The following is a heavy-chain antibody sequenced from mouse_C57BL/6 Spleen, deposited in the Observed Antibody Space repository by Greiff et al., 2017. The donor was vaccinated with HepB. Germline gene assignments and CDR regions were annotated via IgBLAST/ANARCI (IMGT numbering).Heavy chain of an antibody. CDR2: ISSGGDYI. CDR3: TREGAYYGNYDYAMDY. Sequence: EVKVEESGEGLVKPGGSLKLSCAASGFTFSSYAMSWVRQTPEKRLEWVAYISSGGDYIYYADTVKGRFTISRDNARNTLYLQMSSLKSEDTAMYYCTREGAYYGNYDYAMDYWGQGTSVTVSS. J-gene: IGHJ4*01. V-gene: IGHV5-9-1*02. D-gene: IGHD2-10*01. CDR1: GFTFSSYA.